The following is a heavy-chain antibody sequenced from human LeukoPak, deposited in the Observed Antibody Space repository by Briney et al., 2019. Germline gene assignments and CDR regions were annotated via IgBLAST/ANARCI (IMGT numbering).Heavy chain of an antibody. CDR1: GFTFSSFW. J-gene: IGHJ4*02. Sequence: GGSLRLSCAASGFTFSSFWMTWVRQAPGKGLEWVANIKQDGSEKYFVDSVRGRFTISRDNAKNSLYLQMNSLRAEDTAVYYCARTRGFDYWGQGTLVTVSS. V-gene: IGHV3-7*01. CDR3: ARTRGFDY. CDR2: IKQDGSEK. D-gene: IGHD3-10*01.